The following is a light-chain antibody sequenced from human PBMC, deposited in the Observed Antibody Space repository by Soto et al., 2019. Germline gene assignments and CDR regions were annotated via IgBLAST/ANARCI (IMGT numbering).Light chain of an antibody. CDR1: QSVRNF. V-gene: IGKV3-11*01. CDR3: QQRSNWPRT. CDR2: DIS. J-gene: IGKJ1*01. Sequence: EIVLTQSPATLSLSPGERATLSCRASQSVRNFLAWYQQIPGQAPRLLIYDISNRATGIPARFSGGGSGTDFTLTISSLEPEDFAVYYCQQRSNWPRTFGQGTKVDIK.